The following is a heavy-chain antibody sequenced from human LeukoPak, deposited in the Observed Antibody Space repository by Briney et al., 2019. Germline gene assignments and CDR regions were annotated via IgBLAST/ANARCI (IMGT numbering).Heavy chain of an antibody. CDR1: VFTFSSYS. Sequence: GGSLRLSCAPSVFTFSSYSMNWVRHAPGKGLVWVSSIRSRSSYLYYADSVKGRFTISRDNAKHPLQLQINSLRAEDTAVYYCARDAQRLVVPATNWFDPWRGGTLVIVSS. D-gene: IGHD2-2*01. J-gene: IGHJ5*02. V-gene: IGHV3-21*01. CDR3: ARDAQRLVVPATNWFDP. CDR2: IRSRSSYL.